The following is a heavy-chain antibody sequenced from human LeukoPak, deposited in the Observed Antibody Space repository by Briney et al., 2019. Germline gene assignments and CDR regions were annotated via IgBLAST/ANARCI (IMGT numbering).Heavy chain of an antibody. CDR3: ARERYGNYN. Sequence: GGSLRLSCAASGFTFSSFWMIWVRQAPGKGLEWVANIKEDGSVKNYVDSVKGRFTISRDNAENSLLLQMNSLRAEDTAVYYCARERYGNYNWGQGTLVTVSS. V-gene: IGHV3-7*03. D-gene: IGHD4-11*01. J-gene: IGHJ4*02. CDR2: IKEDGSVK. CDR1: GFTFSSFW.